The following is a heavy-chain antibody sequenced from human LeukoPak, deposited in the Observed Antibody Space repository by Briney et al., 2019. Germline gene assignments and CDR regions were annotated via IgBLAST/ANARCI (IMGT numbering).Heavy chain of an antibody. CDR1: GGSISSYY. J-gene: IGHJ5*02. CDR2: IYYSGRT. V-gene: IGHV4-59*12. Sequence: PSETLSLTCSVSGGSISSYYWSWIRQPPGKGLEWIGYIYYSGRTSYNPSLKSRVTISVDTSKNQFSLKLSSVTAADTAVYYCARGAVNNWFDPWGQGTLVTVSS. CDR3: ARGAVNNWFDP.